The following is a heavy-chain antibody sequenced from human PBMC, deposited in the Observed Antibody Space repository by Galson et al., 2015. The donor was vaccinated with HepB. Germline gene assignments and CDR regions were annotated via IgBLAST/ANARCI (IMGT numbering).Heavy chain of an antibody. CDR3: ATFNYGY. CDR1: AFTFSSYE. J-gene: IGHJ4*02. Sequence: SLRLSCAASAFTFSSYEMDWVRQAPGKGLEWVSYISSSASTIYYADSVKGRFTISRDNAKNSLYLQMNSLRAEDTAVYYCATFNYGYWGQGTLVTVPS. CDR2: ISSSASTI. V-gene: IGHV3-48*03.